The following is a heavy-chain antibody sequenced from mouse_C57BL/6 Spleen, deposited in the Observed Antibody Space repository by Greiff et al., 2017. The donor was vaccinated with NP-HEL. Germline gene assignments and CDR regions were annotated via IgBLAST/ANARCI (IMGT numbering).Heavy chain of an antibody. CDR2: IWSGGST. J-gene: IGHJ3*01. V-gene: IGHV2-2*01. D-gene: IGHD2-4*01. CDR1: GFSLTSYG. Sequence: QVQLQQSGPGLVQPSQSLSITCTVSGFSLTSYGVHWVRQSPGKGLEWLGVIWSGGSTDYNAAFISRLSISKDNSKSQVFFKMNSLQADDTAIYYCARNSPLYDYDGAWFAYWGQGTLVTVSA. CDR3: ARNSPLYDYDGAWFAY.